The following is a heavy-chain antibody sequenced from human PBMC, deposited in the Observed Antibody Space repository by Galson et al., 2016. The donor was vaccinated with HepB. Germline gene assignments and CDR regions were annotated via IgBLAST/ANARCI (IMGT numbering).Heavy chain of an antibody. CDR1: GFTFRSYA. V-gene: IGHV3-23*01. CDR2: ISGSGSGT. J-gene: IGHJ4*02. CDR3: VKDPGDYFESTKIDY. D-gene: IGHD3-10*01. Sequence: SLRLSCAGSGFTFRSYAMSWVRQAPGKGLEWVSGISGSGSGTYYADAVKGWFTISRDNSKNTLYMQMSSLRADDTAVYYCVKDPGDYFESTKIDYRGQGNLVTVSS.